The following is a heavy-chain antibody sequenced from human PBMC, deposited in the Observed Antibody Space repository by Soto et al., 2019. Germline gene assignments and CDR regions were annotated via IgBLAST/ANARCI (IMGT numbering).Heavy chain of an antibody. D-gene: IGHD6-19*01. Sequence: VVSLRLSCAASGFTFSSYGMHWVRQAPGKGLEWMAVIWYDGSNKYYADSVKGRFTISRDNSKNTLYLQMNSLRAEDTAVYYCARDQQWLVRFYFDFWGQGTLVTVSS. V-gene: IGHV3-33*01. CDR2: IWYDGSNK. J-gene: IGHJ4*02. CDR1: GFTFSSYG. CDR3: ARDQQWLVRFYFDF.